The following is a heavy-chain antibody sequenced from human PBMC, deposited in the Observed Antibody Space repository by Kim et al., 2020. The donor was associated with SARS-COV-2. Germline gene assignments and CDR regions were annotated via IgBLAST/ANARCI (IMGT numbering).Heavy chain of an antibody. J-gene: IGHJ4*02. CDR2: FSGSGADK. V-gene: IGHV3-23*01. Sequence: GGSLRLSCAASGFSFSSYAMSWVRQAPGKGLEWVSTFSGSGADKYYADSVKGRFTISRDNFKNTLYLQMDSLRVEDTAIYYCAKCGGSGTTSIDYWGQGTLVAVSS. CDR1: GFSFSSYA. D-gene: IGHD1-7*01. CDR3: AKCGGSGTTSIDY.